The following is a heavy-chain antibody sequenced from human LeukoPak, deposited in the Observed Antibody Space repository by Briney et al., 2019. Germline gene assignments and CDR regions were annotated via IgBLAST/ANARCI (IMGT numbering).Heavy chain of an antibody. J-gene: IGHJ4*02. D-gene: IGHD3-16*01. Sequence: SQTLSLTCAISGDSVSSNSAAWNWIRQSPSRGLEWLGRTYYRSKWYNDYAVSVKSRITINPDTSKNQFSLQLNSVTPEDTAVYYCAREDFVNVGGGYAHYFDYRGQGTLVTVSS. CDR3: AREDFVNVGGGYAHYFDY. CDR2: TYYRSKWYN. V-gene: IGHV6-1*01. CDR1: GDSVSSNSAA.